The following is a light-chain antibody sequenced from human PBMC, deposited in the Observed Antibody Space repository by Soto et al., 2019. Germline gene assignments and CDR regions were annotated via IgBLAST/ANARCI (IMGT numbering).Light chain of an antibody. CDR1: QSVSSNF. CDR3: PHYGRSAIFT. V-gene: IGKV3-20*01. J-gene: IGKJ3*01. Sequence: EIVMTQSPGTLSLSPGERATLSCRASQSVSSNFLAWYQQRPGQAPRLLMDGASSRAAGIPDRFSGSGSGTDFTLTISRLEPEDFAVYYGPHYGRSAIFTFGPGTTVDIK. CDR2: GAS.